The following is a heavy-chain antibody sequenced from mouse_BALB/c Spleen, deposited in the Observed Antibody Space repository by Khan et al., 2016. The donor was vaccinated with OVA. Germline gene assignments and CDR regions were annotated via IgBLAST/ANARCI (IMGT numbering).Heavy chain of an antibody. D-gene: IGHD1-1*02. CDR3: TRSGYGAFAY. CDR1: GYTFTSYY. V-gene: IGHV1S81*02. CDR2: INPSNGGT. J-gene: IGHJ3*01. Sequence: VKLLESGAELVKPGASVRLSCKASGYTFTSYYLYWVKQRPGHGLEWIGDINPSNGGTNFNENFKTKATLTVDKSYSTAYMQLSSLTSEDSAVYYCTRSGYGAFAYWGQGTLVTVSA.